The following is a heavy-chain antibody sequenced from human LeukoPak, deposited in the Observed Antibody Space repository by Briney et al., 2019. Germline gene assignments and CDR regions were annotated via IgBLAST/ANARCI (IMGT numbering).Heavy chain of an antibody. CDR1: GFTFSSYS. J-gene: IGHJ4*02. CDR2: ISSSSSYI. CDR3: ARGSGRNPYYFDY. Sequence: GGSLRLSCAASGFTFSSYSMNWVRHAPGKGLELVSSISSSSSYIYYADSVKGRFTISRDNAKNSLYLQMNSLRAEDTAVYYCARGSGRNPYYFDYWGQGTLVTVSS. V-gene: IGHV3-21*01. D-gene: IGHD3-10*01.